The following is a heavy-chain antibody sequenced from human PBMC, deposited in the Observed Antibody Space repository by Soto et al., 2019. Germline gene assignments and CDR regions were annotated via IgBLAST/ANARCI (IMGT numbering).Heavy chain of an antibody. V-gene: IGHV3-30*18. CDR2: ISNDVRNI. J-gene: IGHJ4*02. CDR3: VKDTLGGMTPVFMPGPD. CDR1: GLTFSTHG. D-gene: IGHD2-2*01. Sequence: GGSLRLSCAASGLTFSTHGFHWVRQAPGKGLEWVAVISNDVRNIHYAESVKGRFTISRDNSKNTLYLQMNSLRPNDTAVYYCVKDTLGGMTPVFMPGPDWGQGTLVTVSS.